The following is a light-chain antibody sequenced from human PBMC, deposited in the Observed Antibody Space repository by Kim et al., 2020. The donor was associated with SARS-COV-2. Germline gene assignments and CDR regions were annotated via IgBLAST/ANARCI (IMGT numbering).Light chain of an antibody. Sequence: QLVLTQSPSASPSLGASVKLTCTLSSGHSSYAIAWHQQQPEKGPRYLMKLNSAGSHSKGDGIPDRFSGSSSGAERYLTISSLQSEDEADYYCQTWGTGIQVFGGGTQLTVL. CDR1: SGHSSYA. V-gene: IGLV4-69*01. CDR2: LNSAGSH. J-gene: IGLJ3*02. CDR3: QTWGTGIQV.